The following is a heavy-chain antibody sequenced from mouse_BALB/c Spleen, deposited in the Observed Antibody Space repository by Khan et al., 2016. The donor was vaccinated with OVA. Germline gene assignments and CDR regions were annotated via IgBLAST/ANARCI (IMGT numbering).Heavy chain of an antibody. CDR1: GYSITSDYA. J-gene: IGHJ4*01. D-gene: IGHD1-1*01. Sequence: EVQLQESGPGLVKPSQSLSLTCTVTGYSITSDYAWNWLRQFPGNKLEWMGYISYSGSPNYNTALKIRISLTRDTSKNHFFLQLKSVTTEDTATYYCAREGSRYNYAMDYWGQGTSVTVSS. CDR3: AREGSRYNYAMDY. CDR2: ISYSGSP. V-gene: IGHV3-2*02.